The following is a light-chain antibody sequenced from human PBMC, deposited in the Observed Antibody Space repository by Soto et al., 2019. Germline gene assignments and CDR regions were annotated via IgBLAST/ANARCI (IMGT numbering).Light chain of an antibody. CDR1: QSISSW. Sequence: DIQMTQSPSTLSASVGGRATITCRASQSISSWLAWYQQKPGKAPKLMXYDASSLESGVPSRFSGSGSGTELTLTISSLQHDDFANYYCQQYNSYSSWTFGQGTKVDIK. CDR3: QQYNSYSSWT. V-gene: IGKV1-5*01. CDR2: DAS. J-gene: IGKJ1*01.